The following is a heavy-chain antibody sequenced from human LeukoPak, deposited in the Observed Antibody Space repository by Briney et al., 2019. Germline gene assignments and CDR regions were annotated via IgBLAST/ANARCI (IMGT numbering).Heavy chain of an antibody. V-gene: IGHV1-8*03. J-gene: IGHJ3*02. D-gene: IGHD3-3*01. CDR2: MNPNSGNT. Sequence: ASVKVSCKASGYTFTSYDINWVRQATGQGLEWMGWMNPNSGNTGYAQKFQGRVTITRNTSISTAYMELSSLRSEDTAVYYCAIYYDFLSGWGAFDIWGQGTMVTVSS. CDR3: AIYYDFLSGWGAFDI. CDR1: GYTFTSYD.